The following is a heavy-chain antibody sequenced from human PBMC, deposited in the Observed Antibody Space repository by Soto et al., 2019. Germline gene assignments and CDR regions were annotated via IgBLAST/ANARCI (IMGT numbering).Heavy chain of an antibody. V-gene: IGHV3-23*01. Sequence: GGSLRLSCAASGFMFSSYAMNWVRQAPGKGLEWVSGISGRGGSTVYADSVKGRFTISRDNSKNTVYLQVHSLRAEDAAVYYCAKGWIKLWNTVHVPEGFDYWGLGTLVTVSS. CDR1: GFMFSSYA. CDR2: ISGRGGST. CDR3: AKGWIKLWNTVHVPEGFDY. D-gene: IGHD5-18*01. J-gene: IGHJ4*02.